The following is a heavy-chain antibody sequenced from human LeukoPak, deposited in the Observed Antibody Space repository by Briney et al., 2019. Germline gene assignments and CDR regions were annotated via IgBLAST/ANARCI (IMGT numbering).Heavy chain of an antibody. CDR2: IYYSGST. V-gene: IGHV4-59*01. CDR3: ARALRKRHGFDP. J-gene: IGHJ5*02. CDR1: GGSISSYY. Sequence: PSETLSLTCTVSGGSISSYYWSWIRQPPGKGLEWIGYIYYSGSTNYNPSLKSRVTISVDTSKNQFSLKLTSVTAADTAVYYCARALRKRHGFDPWGQGTLVTVSS.